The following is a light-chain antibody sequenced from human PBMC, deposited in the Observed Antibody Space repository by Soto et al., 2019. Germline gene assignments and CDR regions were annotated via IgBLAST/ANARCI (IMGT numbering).Light chain of an antibody. CDR1: KSVSGN. Sequence: EMVMTQSPATLSVSPGEKATLSCRASKSVSGNLAWYQQKPGQAPRLLIYGASTRATGIPARFSGSGSGTEFTLTISSLQSEDFAVYYCQQYNNWPPWTFGQGTKVEIK. V-gene: IGKV3-15*01. CDR3: QQYNNWPPWT. CDR2: GAS. J-gene: IGKJ1*01.